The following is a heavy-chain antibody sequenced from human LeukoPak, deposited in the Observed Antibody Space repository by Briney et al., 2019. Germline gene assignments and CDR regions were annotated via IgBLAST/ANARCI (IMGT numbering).Heavy chain of an antibody. V-gene: IGHV3-30-3*01. J-gene: IGHJ4*02. CDR2: ISYDGSNK. D-gene: IGHD3-3*01. CDR1: GFTFSSYA. Sequence: GRSLRLSCAASGFTFSSYAMHWVRQAPGKGLEWVAVISYDGSNKYYADSVKGRFTISRDNSKNTLYLQMNSLRAEDTAVYYCARSPPGVYYDFWSGYRPYFDYWGQGTLVTVSS. CDR3: ARSPPGVYYDFWSGYRPYFDY.